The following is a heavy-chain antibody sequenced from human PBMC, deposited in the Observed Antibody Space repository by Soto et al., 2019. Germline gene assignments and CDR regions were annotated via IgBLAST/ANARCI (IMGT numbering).Heavy chain of an antibody. CDR2: MNPNSGNT. D-gene: IGHD4-17*01. CDR1: GYTFTSYD. CDR3: AKASTVVTPGYFHH. Sequence: QVQLVQSGAEVKKPGASVKVSCKASGYTFTSYDINWVRQATGQGLEWMGWMNPNSGNTGYAQKFQGRVTMTRNTXXSTAYMELSSLRSEDTAVYYCAKASTVVTPGYFHHWGQGTLVTVSS. V-gene: IGHV1-8*01. J-gene: IGHJ1*01.